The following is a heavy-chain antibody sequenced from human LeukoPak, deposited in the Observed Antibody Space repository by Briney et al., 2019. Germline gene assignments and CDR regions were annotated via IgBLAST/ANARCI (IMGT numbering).Heavy chain of an antibody. CDR3: AKDRGIISDY. CDR1: GGSISSYY. J-gene: IGHJ4*02. D-gene: IGHD3-10*01. Sequence: SETLSLICTVSGGSISSYYWSWIRQPPGKGLEWIGYIYYSGSTNYNPSLKSRVTISVDLSKNQFSLKLSSVTAADTAVYYCAKDRGIISDYWGQGTLVTVSS. V-gene: IGHV4-59*01. CDR2: IYYSGST.